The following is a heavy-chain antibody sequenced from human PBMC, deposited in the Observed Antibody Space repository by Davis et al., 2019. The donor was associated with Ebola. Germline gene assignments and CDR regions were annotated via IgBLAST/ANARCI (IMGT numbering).Heavy chain of an antibody. D-gene: IGHD3-22*01. CDR3: ARSRYYDSSGYMVDY. V-gene: IGHV2-70*11. CDR2: IDWDDDK. J-gene: IGHJ4*02. CDR1: GFSLSTSGMC. Sequence: SGPTLVKPTQTLTLTCTFSGFSLSTSGMCVSWIRQPPGKALEWLARIDWDDDKYYSTSLKTRLTISKDTSKNQVVLTMTNMDPVDTATYYCARSRYYDSSGYMVDYWGQGTLVTVSS.